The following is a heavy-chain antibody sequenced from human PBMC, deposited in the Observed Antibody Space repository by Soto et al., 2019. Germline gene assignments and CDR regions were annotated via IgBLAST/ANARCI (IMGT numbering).Heavy chain of an antibody. CDR2: ISYDGSNK. CDR1: GFTFSSYG. CDR3: EKSTLAAAALLVWFDP. Sequence: QVQLVESGGGVVQPGRSLRLSCAASGFTFSSYGMHWVRQAPGKGLEWVAVISYDGSNKYYADSVKGRFTISRDNSKNTLYLQMNSLRAEDTAVYYCEKSTLAAAALLVWFDPWGQGTLVTVSS. V-gene: IGHV3-30*18. D-gene: IGHD6-13*01. J-gene: IGHJ5*02.